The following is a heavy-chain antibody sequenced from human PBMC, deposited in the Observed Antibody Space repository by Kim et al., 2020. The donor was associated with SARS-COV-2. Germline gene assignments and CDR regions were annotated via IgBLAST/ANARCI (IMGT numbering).Heavy chain of an antibody. CDR3: ATLHYGSGSYCPAGY. Sequence: GESLKISCKGSGYSFTSYWIGWVRQMPGKGLEWMGIIYPGDSDTRYSPSFQGQVTISADKSISTAYLQWSSLKASDTAMYYCATLHYGSGSYCPAGYWGQGTLVTVSS. CDR2: IYPGDSDT. V-gene: IGHV5-51*01. D-gene: IGHD3-10*01. J-gene: IGHJ4*02. CDR1: GYSFTSYW.